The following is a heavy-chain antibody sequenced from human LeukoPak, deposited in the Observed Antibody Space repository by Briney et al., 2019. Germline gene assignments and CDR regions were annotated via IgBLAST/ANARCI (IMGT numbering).Heavy chain of an antibody. V-gene: IGHV3-74*01. J-gene: IGHJ4*02. CDR1: GSTLSNYW. CDR2: INTGGRST. CDR3: SRDVRYCSSTSCYDPNFDY. D-gene: IGHD2-2*01. Sequence: GAPLTLSCAASGSTLSNYWMHWVSQHPGNGLVWVSRINTGGRSTSYADSVKGRFTVSRDNEKNPLYLQTNSLRAEDPALYHCSRDVRYCSSTSCYDPNFDYWGQGTLVTVSS.